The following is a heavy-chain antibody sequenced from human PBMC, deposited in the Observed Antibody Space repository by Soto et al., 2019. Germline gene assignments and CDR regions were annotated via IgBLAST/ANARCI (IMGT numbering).Heavy chain of an antibody. J-gene: IGHJ3*02. D-gene: IGHD4-4*01. CDR2: ISYDGSNK. Sequence: PGGSLRLSCAASGFTFSSYGMHWVRQSPGKGLEWVAVISYDGSNKYYADSVKGRFTISRDNSKNTLYLQMNSLRAEDTAVYYCANLYSPTLAGVGSDAFDIWGQGTMVTVSS. CDR3: ANLYSPTLAGVGSDAFDI. V-gene: IGHV3-30*18. CDR1: GFTFSSYG.